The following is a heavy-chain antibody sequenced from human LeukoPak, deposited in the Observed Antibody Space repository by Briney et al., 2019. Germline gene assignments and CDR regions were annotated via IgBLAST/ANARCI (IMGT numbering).Heavy chain of an antibody. D-gene: IGHD3-3*01. J-gene: IGHJ4*02. CDR2: ISGNGGST. Sequence: GGSLRLSCAASGFTFSSYAMSWVRQSPGKGLEWVSAISGNGGSTYYADSVKGRFTISRDNSKNSLYLQMNSLRAEDTAVYYCAKGDFWSGYSYYFDYWGQGTRVTVSS. CDR1: GFTFSSYA. CDR3: AKGDFWSGYSYYFDY. V-gene: IGHV3-23*01.